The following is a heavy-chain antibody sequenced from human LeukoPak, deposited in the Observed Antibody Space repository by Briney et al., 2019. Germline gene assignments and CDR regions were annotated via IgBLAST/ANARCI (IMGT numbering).Heavy chain of an antibody. CDR1: GFTFSSYG. V-gene: IGHV3-23*01. J-gene: IGHJ4*02. D-gene: IGHD3-22*01. CDR2: ISGSGGST. Sequence: PGGSLRLSCAASGFTFSSYGMSWVRQAPGKGLEWVSAISGSGGSTYYADSVKGRFTISRDNSKNTLYLQMNSLRAEDTAVYYCAKVAYYYDSSGYYSGGPFDYWGQGTLVTVSS. CDR3: AKVAYYYDSSGYYSGGPFDY.